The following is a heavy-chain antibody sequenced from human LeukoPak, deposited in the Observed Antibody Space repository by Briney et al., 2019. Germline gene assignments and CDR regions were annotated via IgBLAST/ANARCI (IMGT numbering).Heavy chain of an antibody. CDR3: ARAEDGYFGY. D-gene: IGHD5-24*01. J-gene: IGHJ4*02. CDR2: IYYSGST. CDR1: GGSISSYY. Sequence: PSETLSLTCTVSGGSISSYYWSWIRQPPGKGLEWIGYIYYSGSTNYNPSLKSRVTISVDTSKNQFSLKLSSVTAADTAVYYCARAEDGYFGYWGQGTLVTVSS. V-gene: IGHV4-59*01.